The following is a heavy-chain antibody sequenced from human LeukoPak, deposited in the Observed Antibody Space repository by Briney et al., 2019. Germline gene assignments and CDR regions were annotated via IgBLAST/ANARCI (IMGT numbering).Heavy chain of an antibody. J-gene: IGHJ3*02. CDR2: INPNSGGT. D-gene: IGHD6-13*01. CDR3: ARDTGIAAAGAFDI. V-gene: IGHV1-2*02. Sequence: GASVKVSCKASGGTFSSYAISWVRQAPGQGLEWMGWINPNSGGTNYAQKFQGRVTMTRDTSISTAYMELSRLRSDDTAVYYCARDTGIAAAGAFDIWGQGTMVTVSS. CDR1: GGTFSSYA.